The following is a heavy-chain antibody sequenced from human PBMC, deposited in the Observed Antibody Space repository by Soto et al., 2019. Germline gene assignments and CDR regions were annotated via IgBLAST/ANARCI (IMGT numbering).Heavy chain of an antibody. V-gene: IGHV4-30-4*01. D-gene: IGHD1-1*01. CDR2: IYYSGST. J-gene: IGHJ4*02. CDR1: GGSISSGKYY. CDR3: ARDYDKSNKEWNDVRYFDD. Sequence: PXQALPRRGTVSGGSISSGKYYWSWIRQPPGKVLEWIGYIYYSGSTYYNPSLKSRVTISVDTSKNQFSLKLSSVTAEDTAVYYCARDYDKSNKEWNDVRYFDDWGQGTLVTFSS.